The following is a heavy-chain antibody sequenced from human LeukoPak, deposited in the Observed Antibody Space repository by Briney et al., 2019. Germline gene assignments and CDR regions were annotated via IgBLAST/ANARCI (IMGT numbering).Heavy chain of an antibody. D-gene: IGHD3-10*01. J-gene: IGHJ5*02. Sequence: GGSLKLSCAASGFTFSGSAMHWVRQASGKGLEWVGRIRSKANSYATAYAASVKGRFTISRDDSKNTAYLQMNSLKTEDTAVYYCTTDEVSSFDPWGQGTLVTVSS. V-gene: IGHV3-73*01. CDR1: GFTFSGSA. CDR2: IRSKANSYAT. CDR3: TTDEVSSFDP.